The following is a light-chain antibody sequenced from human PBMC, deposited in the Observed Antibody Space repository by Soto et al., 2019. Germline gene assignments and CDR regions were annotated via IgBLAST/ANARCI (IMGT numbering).Light chain of an antibody. CDR1: SSNIGTGYD. V-gene: IGLV1-40*01. CDR2: GNN. CDR3: QSYDSSLSAYV. Sequence: QSVLTQPPSVSGAPGQRVTISCTGSSSNIGTGYDVHWYQQLPGTAPKFLIYGNNNRPSGVPDRFSGSKSGTSASLAITGLQDEDEADYYCQSYDSSLSAYVFGTGTKLTVL. J-gene: IGLJ1*01.